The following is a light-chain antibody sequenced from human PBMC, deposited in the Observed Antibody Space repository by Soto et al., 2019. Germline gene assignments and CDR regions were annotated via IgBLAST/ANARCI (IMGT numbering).Light chain of an antibody. J-gene: IGKJ2*01. CDR2: DAS. CDR3: QQYNNWPHT. V-gene: IGKV1-33*01. Sequence: DVEMTQAPSSLSASVGDSVTITCXASQDISNYVNWYQQKPGKAPKLLIYDASNLETGVPSRFSGSGSGTEFTLTVNSLQSEDFAVYYCQQYNNWPHTFGQPTKVDIK. CDR1: QDISNY.